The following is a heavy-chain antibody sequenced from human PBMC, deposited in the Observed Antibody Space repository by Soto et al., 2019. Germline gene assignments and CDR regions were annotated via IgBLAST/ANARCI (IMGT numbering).Heavy chain of an antibody. Sequence: GGSLRLSCAASGFTFSDSWMHWVRQVPGTGLVWIARINGDGSRTTYADPVKGRFTISRDNANNTLHLQLSSLRAEDTGVYYCARDPRFLEYNNLAPRSYGMDVWGQGTTVTAP. V-gene: IGHV3-74*01. CDR1: GFTFSDSW. D-gene: IGHD3-3*01. CDR2: INGDGSRT. CDR3: ARDPRFLEYNNLAPRSYGMDV. J-gene: IGHJ6*02.